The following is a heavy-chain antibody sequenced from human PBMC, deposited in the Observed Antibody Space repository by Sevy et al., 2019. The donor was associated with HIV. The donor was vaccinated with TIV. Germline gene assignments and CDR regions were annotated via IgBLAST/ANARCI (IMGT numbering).Heavy chain of an antibody. Sequence: GGSLRLSCAASGFTFSTYAVSWVRQAPGKGLGWVAALNGDRTYYAGSVKGRLTISRDNPKNTVYLQVNSLRVEDTALYYCVKEETAPYFDCWGQGTLVTVSS. J-gene: IGHJ4*02. CDR2: LNGDRT. CDR3: VKEETAPYFDC. V-gene: IGHV3-23*01. D-gene: IGHD2-21*02. CDR1: GFTFSTYA.